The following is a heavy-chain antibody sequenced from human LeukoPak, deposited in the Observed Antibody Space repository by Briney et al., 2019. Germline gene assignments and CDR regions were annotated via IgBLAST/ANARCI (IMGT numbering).Heavy chain of an antibody. V-gene: IGHV4-39*01. D-gene: IGHD6-13*01. CDR1: GGSISSGYYY. J-gene: IGHJ4*02. CDR2: IYYSGST. Sequence: SETLSLTCTVSGGSISSGYYYWGWIRQPPGKGLEWIGSIYYSGSTYYDPSLKSRVTISVDTSKIQFSLRPSSVTAADTAIYYCAYSSSWYYFDSWGQGTLVTVSS. CDR3: AYSSSWYYFDS.